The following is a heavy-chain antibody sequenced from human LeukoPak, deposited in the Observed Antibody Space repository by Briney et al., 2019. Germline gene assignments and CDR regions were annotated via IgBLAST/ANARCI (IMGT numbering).Heavy chain of an antibody. J-gene: IGHJ4*02. CDR3: ARHAGYSSSWTVDY. Sequence: SETLSLTCTVSGGSISSSSYYWGWIRQPPGKGLEWIGSIYYSGSTYYNPSLKSRVTISVDTSKNQFSLKLSSVTAADTAVYYCARHAGYSSSWTVDYWGQGTLVTVSS. CDR1: GGSISSSSYY. D-gene: IGHD6-13*01. V-gene: IGHV4-39*01. CDR2: IYYSGST.